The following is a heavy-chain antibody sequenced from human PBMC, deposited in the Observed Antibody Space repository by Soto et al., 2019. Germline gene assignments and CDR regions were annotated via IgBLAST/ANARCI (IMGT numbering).Heavy chain of an antibody. V-gene: IGHV3-30-3*01. CDR2: ISYDGSNK. D-gene: IGHD6-13*01. CDR3: AREIAAADYNWFDP. Sequence: QVQLVESGGGVVQPGRSLRLSCAASGFTFSSYAMHWVRQAPGKGLEWVAVISYDGSNKYYADSVKGRFTISRDNSKNTLHLQMNSLRAEDTAVYYCAREIAAADYNWFDPWGQGTLVTVSS. J-gene: IGHJ5*02. CDR1: GFTFSSYA.